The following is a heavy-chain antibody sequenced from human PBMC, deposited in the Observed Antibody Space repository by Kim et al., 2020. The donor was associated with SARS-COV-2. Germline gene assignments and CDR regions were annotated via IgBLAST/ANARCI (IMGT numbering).Heavy chain of an antibody. CDR3: ARDIGAYCGGDCYFDY. J-gene: IGHJ4*03. D-gene: IGHD2-21*02. CDR2: IYTSGST. CDR1: GGSISSGSYY. V-gene: IGHV4-61*02. Sequence: SETLSLTCTVSGGSISSGSYYWSWIRQPAGKGLEWIGRIYTSGSTNYNPSLKSRVTISVDTSKNQFSLKLGSVTAADTAVYYCARDIGAYCGGDCYFDYWGQGTLVTVSS.